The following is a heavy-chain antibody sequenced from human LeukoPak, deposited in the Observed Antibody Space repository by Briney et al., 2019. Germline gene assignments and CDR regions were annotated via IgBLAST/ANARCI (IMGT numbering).Heavy chain of an antibody. J-gene: IGHJ6*03. CDR2: MNPNSGNT. Sequence: ASVKVSCKASGYTFTSYDINWVRQATGQGLEWMGWMNPNSGNTGYAQKFQGRVTMIRNTSISTAYMELSSLRSEDTAVYYCARSGGSSWLNYYYYYYMDVWGKGTTVTISS. CDR1: GYTFTSYD. D-gene: IGHD6-13*01. V-gene: IGHV1-8*01. CDR3: ARSGGSSWLNYYYYYYMDV.